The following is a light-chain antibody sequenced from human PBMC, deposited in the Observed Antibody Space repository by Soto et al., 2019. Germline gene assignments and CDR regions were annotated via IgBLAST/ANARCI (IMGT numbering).Light chain of an antibody. CDR1: ESVSNN. J-gene: IGKJ4*01. V-gene: IGKV3-15*01. CDR2: FAS. CDR3: QQYNKRPLT. Sequence: EIVMTQSPATLSVSPGDRATLSCRASESVSNNLAWYQQKPGQAPRLLIYFASTRATGIPARFSGSGSGTEFTLNISSLQSEDFAVYYCQQYNKRPLTFGGGTKVETK.